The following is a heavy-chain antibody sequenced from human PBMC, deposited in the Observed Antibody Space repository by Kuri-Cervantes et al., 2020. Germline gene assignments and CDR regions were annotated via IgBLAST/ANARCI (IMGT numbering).Heavy chain of an antibody. V-gene: IGHV3-7*03. CDR1: GFTFSSYW. J-gene: IGHJ4*02. Sequence: GGSLRLSCTASGFTFSSYWMSWVRQAPGKGLEWVANIKQDGSEKYYVDSVEGRFTISRDNAKNSLYLQMNSLRAEDTAVYYCAKDLQLRLGELYSGLLDYWGQGTLVTVSS. D-gene: IGHD3-16*01. CDR2: IKQDGSEK. CDR3: AKDLQLRLGELYSGLLDY.